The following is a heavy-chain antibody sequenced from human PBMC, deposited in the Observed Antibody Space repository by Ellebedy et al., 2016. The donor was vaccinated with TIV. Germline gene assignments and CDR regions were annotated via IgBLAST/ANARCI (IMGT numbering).Heavy chain of an antibody. CDR1: GFNFNNYA. CDR2: ISRSGGTT. CDR3: TRRKSRAEDL. V-gene: IGHV3-23*01. J-gene: IGHJ2*01. Sequence: GESLKISCTASGFNFNNYAMTWVRQAPGKGLEWVSAISRSGGTTYYADSVKGRFTISRDNSKNMLSVQMNGLRAEDTAVYYCTRRKSRAEDLWGRGTLVTVSS.